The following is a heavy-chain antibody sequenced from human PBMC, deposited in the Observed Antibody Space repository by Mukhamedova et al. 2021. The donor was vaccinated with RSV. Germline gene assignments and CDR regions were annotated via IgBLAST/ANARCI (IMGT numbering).Heavy chain of an antibody. D-gene: IGHD5-18*01. J-gene: IGHJ4*02. CDR3: ARGYSYAN. CDR2: MNPNSGNT. Sequence: VRQATGQGLEWMGWMNPNSGNTGYAQKFQGRVTMTRNTSISTAYMELSSLRSDDTAVYYCARGYSYANWGQGTLVTVSS. V-gene: IGHV1-8*01.